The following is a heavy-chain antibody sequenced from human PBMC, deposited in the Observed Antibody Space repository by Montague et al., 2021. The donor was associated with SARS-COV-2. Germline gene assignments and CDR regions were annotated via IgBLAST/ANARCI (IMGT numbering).Heavy chain of an antibody. CDR1: GGSISSGGYY. CDR2: IYYSGST. CDR3: ARALRRVVIKHFDY. D-gene: IGHD3-3*01. J-gene: IGHJ4*02. V-gene: IGHV4-31*03. Sequence: TLSLTCTVSGGSISSGGYYWSWIRQHPGKGLERIGYIYYSGSTYYNPSLKSRVTISVDTSKNQFSLKLSSVTAADTAVYYCARALRRVVIKHFDYWGQGTLVTVSS.